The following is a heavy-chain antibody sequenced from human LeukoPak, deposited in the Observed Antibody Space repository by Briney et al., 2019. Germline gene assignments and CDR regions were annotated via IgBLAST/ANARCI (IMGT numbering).Heavy chain of an antibody. CDR1: GGSFSGYY. CDR2: INHSGST. CDR3: ARTYDFWRTAHHWFDP. J-gene: IGHJ5*02. D-gene: IGHD3-3*01. V-gene: IGHV4-34*01. Sequence: SETLSLTCAVYGGSFSGYYWSWIRQPPGKGLEWSGEINHSGSTNYNPSFKSRVTISVDTSKNQFSLKLSSVTAADTAVYYCARTYDFWRTAHHWFDPWGQGTLVTVSS.